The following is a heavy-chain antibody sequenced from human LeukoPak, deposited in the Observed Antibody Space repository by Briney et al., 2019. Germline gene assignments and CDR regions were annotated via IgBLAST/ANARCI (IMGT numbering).Heavy chain of an antibody. J-gene: IGHJ4*02. CDR1: GFTFGNYA. D-gene: IGHD6-6*01. CDR3: ARVGREYSSSSPPDY. V-gene: IGHV3-23*01. CDR2: IRASGDTT. Sequence: GGSLRLPCAASGFTFGNYAMTWVRQAPGKGLEWVSLIRASGDTTCYADSVRGRFTISRDNAKNTLYLQMNSLRVEDTAMYYCARVGREYSSSSPPDYWGQGTLVTVSS.